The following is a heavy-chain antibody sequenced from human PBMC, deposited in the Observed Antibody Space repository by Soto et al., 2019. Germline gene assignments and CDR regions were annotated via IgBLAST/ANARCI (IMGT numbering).Heavy chain of an antibody. V-gene: IGHV1-18*01. CDR2: ISAYDGKT. J-gene: IGHJ5*02. Sequence: ASVKVSCKASGGTFSSYAISWVRQAPGQGLELMGGISAYDGKTTYGEKFQGRATMTTDASTSTAYMELRSLRSDDTAVYYCARDPHEYWTSYWFDPWGQGTLVTVSS. CDR3: ARDPHEYWTSYWFDP. D-gene: IGHD3-3*01. CDR1: GGTFSSYA.